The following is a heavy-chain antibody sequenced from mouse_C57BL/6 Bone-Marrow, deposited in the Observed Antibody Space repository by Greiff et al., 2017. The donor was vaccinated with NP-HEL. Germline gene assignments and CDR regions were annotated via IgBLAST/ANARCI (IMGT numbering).Heavy chain of an antibody. CDR3: ASYDYYGSSPMDY. D-gene: IGHD1-1*01. CDR2: ISDGGSYT. CDR1: GFTFSSYA. J-gene: IGHJ4*01. Sequence: EVKLMESGGGLVKPGGSLKLSCAASGFTFSSYAMSWVRQTPEKRLEWVATISDGGSYTYYPDNVKGRFTISRDNAKNNLYLQMSHLKSEDTAIYYCASYDYYGSSPMDYWGQGTSVTVSS. V-gene: IGHV5-4*03.